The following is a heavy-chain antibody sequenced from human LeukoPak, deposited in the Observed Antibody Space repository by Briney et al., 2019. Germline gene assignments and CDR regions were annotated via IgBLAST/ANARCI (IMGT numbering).Heavy chain of an antibody. CDR2: IISIFGTA. V-gene: IGHV1-69*05. CDR1: GGTFSSYA. Sequence: ASVKVSCKASGGTFSSYAISWVRQAPGQGLEWMGRIISIFGTANYAQKFQGRVTITTDESTSTAYMELSSLRSEDTAVYYCARDGGSSSFGYWGQGTLVTVSS. J-gene: IGHJ4*02. D-gene: IGHD6-13*01. CDR3: ARDGGSSSFGY.